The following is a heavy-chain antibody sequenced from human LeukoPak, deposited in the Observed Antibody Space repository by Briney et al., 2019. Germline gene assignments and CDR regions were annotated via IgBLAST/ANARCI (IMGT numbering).Heavy chain of an antibody. V-gene: IGHV3-30-3*01. CDR3: ARDSYGIDD. CDR2: ISYDGSNK. Sequence: GRSLRLSCAASGFTFSSYAMHWVRQAPGKGLEWVAVISYDGSNKYYADSVKGRFTISRDNSKNTLYLQMNSLRAEDTAVYYGARDSYGIDDWGQGTTVTVSS. J-gene: IGHJ6*02. CDR1: GFTFSSYA.